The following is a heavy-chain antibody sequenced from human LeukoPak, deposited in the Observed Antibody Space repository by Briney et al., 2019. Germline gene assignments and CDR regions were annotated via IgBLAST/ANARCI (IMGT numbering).Heavy chain of an antibody. CDR1: GGTFSSYA. Sequence: SVKVSCKASGGTFSSYAVSWVRQAPGQGLEWMGRIIAILDTAHYAQKFQGRFTITADKSTTTVYMELSSLRSDDTAVYYCVRSGYDYDWFDPWGQGTLVTVSS. CDR3: VRSGYDYDWFDP. V-gene: IGHV1-69*04. CDR2: IIAILDTA. D-gene: IGHD5-12*01. J-gene: IGHJ5*02.